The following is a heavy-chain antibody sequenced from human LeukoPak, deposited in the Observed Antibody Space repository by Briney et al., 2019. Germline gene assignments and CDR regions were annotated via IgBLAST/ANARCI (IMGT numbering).Heavy chain of an antibody. Sequence: PGGSLRLSCAASGFTVITNDMTWVRQAPGKGLEWVSVLYSGGSTKYADSVQGRFTISRDKSKNTLYLKMNRPSPDDTAVYYCARSVDPLAANTLAYWGQGTLVTVSS. D-gene: IGHD3-16*01. CDR1: GFTVITND. V-gene: IGHV3-53*01. CDR2: LYSGGST. J-gene: IGHJ4*02. CDR3: ARSVDPLAANTLAY.